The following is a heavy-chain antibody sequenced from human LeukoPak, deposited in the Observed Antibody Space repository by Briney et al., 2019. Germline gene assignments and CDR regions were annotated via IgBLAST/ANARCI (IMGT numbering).Heavy chain of an antibody. CDR2: INQDGSET. CDR1: GFMFSRYW. D-gene: IGHD6-13*01. Sequence: PGGSLRLSCAASGFMFSRYWMSWVRQAPGKGLEWVANINQDGSETYYVDSVEGRFTISRDNAKNSLFLQMSSLRAEDTAVYYCARSSAAPGDYWGQGTLVTVSS. V-gene: IGHV3-7*01. CDR3: ARSSAAPGDY. J-gene: IGHJ4*02.